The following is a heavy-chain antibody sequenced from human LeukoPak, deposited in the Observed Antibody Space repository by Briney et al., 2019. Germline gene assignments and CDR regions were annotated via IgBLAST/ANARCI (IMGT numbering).Heavy chain of an antibody. Sequence: GASVKVSCKASGGTFSNYAISWVRQAPGQGLEWMGRIIPIFGIANYAQKFQGRVTITADKSTSTAYMELSSLRSEDTAVYYCARMVDYGDYVGLDYWGQGTLVTVSS. CDR2: IIPIFGIA. V-gene: IGHV1-69*04. D-gene: IGHD4-17*01. CDR3: ARMVDYGDYVGLDY. CDR1: GGTFSNYA. J-gene: IGHJ4*02.